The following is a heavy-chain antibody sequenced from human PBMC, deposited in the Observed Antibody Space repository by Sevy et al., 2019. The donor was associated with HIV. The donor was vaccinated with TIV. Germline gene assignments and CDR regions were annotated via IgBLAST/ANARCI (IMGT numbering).Heavy chain of an antibody. CDR3: AKDYCSGGSCYSTTFDY. CDR1: GFTFSDYA. CDR2: ISGSGGST. V-gene: IGHV3-23*01. J-gene: IGHJ4*02. D-gene: IGHD2-15*01. Sequence: GGSLRLSCADSGFTFSDYAMSWVRQAPGKGLEWVSAISGSGGSTYYADSVKGRFTISRDNSKNTLYLQMNSLRAEDTAVYYCAKDYCSGGSCYSTTFDYWGQGTLVTVSS.